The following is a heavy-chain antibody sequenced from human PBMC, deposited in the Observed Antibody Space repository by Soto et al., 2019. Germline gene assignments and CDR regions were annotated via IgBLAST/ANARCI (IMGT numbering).Heavy chain of an antibody. CDR3: ARDQHYPSIPPRRGLWGSYRPVDYYYMDV. CDR1: GFTFSTYV. CDR2: ISNDGGTT. Sequence: GGSLRLSCAVSGFTFSTYVMHWVRQAPGKGLEYVSAISNDGGTTYYPDSVKGRFTISRDNSKNTLYLQMGSLRAEDMAVYYCARDQHYPSIPPRRGLWGSYRPVDYYYMDVWGKGTTVTVSS. D-gene: IGHD3-16*02. J-gene: IGHJ6*03. V-gene: IGHV3-64*02.